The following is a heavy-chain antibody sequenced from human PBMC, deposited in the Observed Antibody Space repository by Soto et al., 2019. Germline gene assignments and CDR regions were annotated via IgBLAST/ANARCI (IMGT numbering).Heavy chain of an antibody. J-gene: IGHJ5*02. Sequence: SETLSLTCTVSGASISTGDSYWSWIRQPPGKGLEWIGYSHNSGSTYYKPSLRGRVTMSVDTSKNQFSLKLSSVTAADTAVYYCARGRTTYYGSGSYYRWFDPWGQGTLVTVSS. D-gene: IGHD3-10*01. CDR2: SHNSGST. V-gene: IGHV4-30-4*01. CDR3: ARGRTTYYGSGSYYRWFDP. CDR1: GASISTGDSY.